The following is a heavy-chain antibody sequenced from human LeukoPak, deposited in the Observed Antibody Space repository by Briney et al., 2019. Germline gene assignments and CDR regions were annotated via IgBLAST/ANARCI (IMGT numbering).Heavy chain of an antibody. CDR3: AKRYYDFWSGYYHHSDY. J-gene: IGHJ4*02. V-gene: IGHV3-23*01. CDR1: GFTFSSYA. CDR2: ISGSGGST. D-gene: IGHD3-3*01. Sequence: GGSLRLSCAASGFTFSSYAMSWVRLAPGKGLEWVSAISGSGGSTYYADSVKGRFTISRDNSKNTLYLQMNSLRAEDTAVYYCAKRYYDFWSGYYHHSDYWGQGTLVTVSS.